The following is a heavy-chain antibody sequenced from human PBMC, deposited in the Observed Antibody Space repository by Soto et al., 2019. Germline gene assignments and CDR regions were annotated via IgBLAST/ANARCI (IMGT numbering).Heavy chain of an antibody. V-gene: IGHV3-7*01. CDR2: ISQDSVDG. CDR3: ARVHLILTAHDFFYGADV. J-gene: IGHJ6*02. CDR1: GFTFSMYS. Sequence: PAGSLTLSCEVSGFTFSMYSMSWVCQSPAKGLELVDKISQDSVDGHSAHSVKGRITISRDNGKNSLYLQLNTLAAEDPAVYYCARVHLILTAHDFFYGADVWGRGATVTVSS. D-gene: IGHD2-8*02.